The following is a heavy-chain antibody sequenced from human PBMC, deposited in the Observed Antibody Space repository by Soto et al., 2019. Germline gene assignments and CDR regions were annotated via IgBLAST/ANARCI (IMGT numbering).Heavy chain of an antibody. CDR2: INHSGST. Sequence: PSETLSLTCAVYNGSFSVYYWTWIRQPPGEGLEWIGEINHSGSTNYNPSLKSRVTISVDTSKNQFSLKLSSVTAADTAVYYCARDSTRRGACDIWGQGTMVTVSS. J-gene: IGHJ3*02. D-gene: IGHD2-2*01. CDR1: NGSFSVYY. CDR3: ARDSTRRGACDI. V-gene: IGHV4-34*01.